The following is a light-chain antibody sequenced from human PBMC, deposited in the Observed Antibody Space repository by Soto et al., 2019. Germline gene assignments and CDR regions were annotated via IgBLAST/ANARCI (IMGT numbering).Light chain of an antibody. CDR1: CSDVGSYNL. Sequence: QSALTQPASVSGSPGQSITISCTGTCSDVGSYNLVSWYQQHPGKAPKLMVYEGSKRPSGVSNRFSGSKSGNTASLTISGLQAEDEADYYCCSYAGNSTYVFGTGTKLTVL. J-gene: IGLJ1*01. CDR3: CSYAGNSTYV. CDR2: EGS. V-gene: IGLV2-23*01.